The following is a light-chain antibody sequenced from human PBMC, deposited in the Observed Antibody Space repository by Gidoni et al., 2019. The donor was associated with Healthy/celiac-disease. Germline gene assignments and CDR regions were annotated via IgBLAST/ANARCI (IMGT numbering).Light chain of an antibody. CDR1: SSDVGGYNY. V-gene: IGLV2-8*01. J-gene: IGLJ2*01. CDR3: SSYAGSNNLI. CDR2: EVS. Sequence: SGSPGQSVTISCTGTSSDVGGYNYVSWYQQHPGKAPKLMIYEVSKRPSGVPDRFSGSKSGNTASLTVSGLQAEDEADYYCSSYAGSNNLIFGGGTKLTVL.